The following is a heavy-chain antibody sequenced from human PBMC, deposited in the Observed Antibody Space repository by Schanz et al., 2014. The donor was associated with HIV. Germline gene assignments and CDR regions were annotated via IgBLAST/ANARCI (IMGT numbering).Heavy chain of an antibody. Sequence: EVQLLESGGGLAQPGGSLRLSCVTSGFMFRNYAMSWVRQAPGKGLEWVSCISGSGSSTYFADSVKGRFTISRDISKNTLYLQMNSLRAEDTAVYYCANSGYCTSGICYTRGTGVDVWGQGTTVTVSS. CDR2: ISGSGSST. J-gene: IGHJ6*02. V-gene: IGHV3-23*01. D-gene: IGHD2-8*01. CDR1: GFMFRNYA. CDR3: ANSGYCTSGICYTRGTGVDV.